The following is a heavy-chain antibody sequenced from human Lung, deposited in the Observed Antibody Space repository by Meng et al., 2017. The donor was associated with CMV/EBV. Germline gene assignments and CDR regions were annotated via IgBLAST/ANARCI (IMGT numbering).Heavy chain of an antibody. Sequence: GESLKISCAASGFTFSDHYMDWVPQAPGKGLEWVGRIRNKANSYTTQYAPSVKGRSTIPIDDSKNSQYLELNSLKIDETYVYHCARGDERITIFGVAPNVFDIWAQGT. V-gene: IGHV3-72*01. CDR1: GFTFSDHY. J-gene: IGHJ3*02. CDR3: ARGDERITIFGVAPNVFDI. D-gene: IGHD3-3*01. CDR2: IRNKANSYTT.